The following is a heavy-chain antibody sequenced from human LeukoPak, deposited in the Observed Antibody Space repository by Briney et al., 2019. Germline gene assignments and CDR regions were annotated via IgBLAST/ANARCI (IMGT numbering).Heavy chain of an antibody. D-gene: IGHD3-3*01. CDR1: GYTFTSYG. J-gene: IGHJ4*02. V-gene: IGHV1-18*01. CDR3: ARGVADYFDY. CDR2: ISAYNGDT. Sequence: GASVKVSCKASGYTFTSYGISWVRQAPGQGLEWMGWISAYNGDTNYAQKFQGRVTITRDTSASTAYMELSSLRSEDTAVYYCARGVADYFDYWGQGTLVTVSS.